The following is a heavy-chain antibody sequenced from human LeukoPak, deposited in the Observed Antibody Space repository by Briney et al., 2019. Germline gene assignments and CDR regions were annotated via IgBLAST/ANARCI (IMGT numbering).Heavy chain of an antibody. CDR1: GGSFSGYY. D-gene: IGHD3-3*01. J-gene: IGHJ3*02. CDR2: INHSGST. Sequence: PSETLSLTCVVYGGSFSGYYWSWIRQPPGKGLEWIGEINHSGSTNYNPSLKSRVTILVDTSKNQFSLKLSSVTAADTAVYYCARRSWYYDFWSGYYSDDAFDIWGQGTMVTVSS. CDR3: ARRSWYYDFWSGYYSDDAFDI. V-gene: IGHV4-34*01.